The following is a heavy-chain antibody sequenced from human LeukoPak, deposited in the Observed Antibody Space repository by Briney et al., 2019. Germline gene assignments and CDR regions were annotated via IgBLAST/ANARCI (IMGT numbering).Heavy chain of an antibody. CDR3: ARVYRGSRAFDI. CDR1: GGSFSGYY. Sequence: PSETLSPTCAVYGGSFSGYYWSWIRQPPGKGLEWIGEINHSGSTNYNPSLKSRITISADTSKNQFSLKLSSVTAADTAVYYCARVYRGSRAFDIWGQGTMVTVSS. CDR2: INHSGST. V-gene: IGHV4-34*01. D-gene: IGHD2-15*01. J-gene: IGHJ3*02.